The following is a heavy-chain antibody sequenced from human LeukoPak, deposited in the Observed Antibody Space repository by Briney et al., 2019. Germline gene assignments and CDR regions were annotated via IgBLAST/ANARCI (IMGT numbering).Heavy chain of an antibody. Sequence: GGSHGLFCAASGFTFSDYYMSWVRQAPGKGLEWVSYISGSSSHTNYADSVKGRFTISRGNAKNSLYLEMNSLRDEDTAVYYCARSVIAVAGYDAFDIWGKRIVVSSSS. CDR3: ARSVIAVAGYDAFDI. D-gene: IGHD6-19*01. CDR1: GFTFSDYY. J-gene: IGHJ3*02. CDR2: ISGSSSHT. V-gene: IGHV3-11*06.